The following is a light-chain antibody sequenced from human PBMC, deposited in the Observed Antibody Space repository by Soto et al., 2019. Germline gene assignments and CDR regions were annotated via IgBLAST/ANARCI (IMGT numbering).Light chain of an antibody. CDR2: GAS. V-gene: IGKV3-20*01. CDR1: QSVSSSY. Sequence: TGFSQSPCTLSLSPGERATLSCRASQSVSSSYLAWYQQKPGQAPRLLIYGASSRATGIPDRFSGSGSGTDFTLTISRLEPEDFAVYYCQQYGSSPWTFGQGTKVDIK. J-gene: IGKJ1*01. CDR3: QQYGSSPWT.